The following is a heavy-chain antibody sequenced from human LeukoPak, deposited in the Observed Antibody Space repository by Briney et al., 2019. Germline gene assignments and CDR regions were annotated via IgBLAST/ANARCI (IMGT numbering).Heavy chain of an antibody. CDR3: ARDVVVVAAPSGAFDI. Sequence: ASVKVSCKASGGTFSSHAISWVRQAPGQGLEWMGGIIPIFGTADYAQKFQGRVTITADESTSTAYMELSSLRSEDTAVYYCARDVVVVAAPSGAFDIWGQGTMVTVSS. J-gene: IGHJ3*02. CDR2: IIPIFGTA. CDR1: GGTFSSHA. V-gene: IGHV1-69*13. D-gene: IGHD2-15*01.